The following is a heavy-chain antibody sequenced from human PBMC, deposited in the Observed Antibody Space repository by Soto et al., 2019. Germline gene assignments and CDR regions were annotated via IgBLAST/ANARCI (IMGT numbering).Heavy chain of an antibody. J-gene: IGHJ4*02. CDR3: ARGGEPYYDFWSGYYLFDY. CDR2: ISSSSSYI. D-gene: IGHD3-3*01. Sequence: PGGSLRLSCAASGFTFSSYSMNWVRQAPGKGLEWVSSISSSSSYIYYADSVKGRFTISRDNAKNSLYLQMNSLRAEDTAVYYCARGGEPYYDFWSGYYLFDYWGRGTLVTVSS. V-gene: IGHV3-21*01. CDR1: GFTFSSYS.